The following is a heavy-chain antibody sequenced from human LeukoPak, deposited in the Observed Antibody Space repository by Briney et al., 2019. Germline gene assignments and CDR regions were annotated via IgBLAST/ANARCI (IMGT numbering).Heavy chain of an antibody. Sequence: GGSLRLSCAASGFTFDDYAMHWVRQAPGKGLEWVSGISWNSGSIAYADSVKGRFTFSRDNAKNSPYLQMNSLRAEDTALYYCAKDFGRSAYDRPFDYWGQGTLVTVSS. CDR2: ISWNSGSI. V-gene: IGHV3-9*01. D-gene: IGHD5-12*01. J-gene: IGHJ4*02. CDR1: GFTFDDYA. CDR3: AKDFGRSAYDRPFDY.